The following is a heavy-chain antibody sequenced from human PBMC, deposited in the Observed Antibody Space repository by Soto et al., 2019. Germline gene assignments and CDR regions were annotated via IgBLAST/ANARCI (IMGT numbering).Heavy chain of an antibody. CDR3: ARDGYSSGWSPYYYYYGMDV. J-gene: IGHJ6*02. CDR1: GFTFSSYA. CDR2: ISSSSSYI. Sequence: EVQLLESGGGLVQPGGSLRLSCAASGFTFSSYAMTWVRQAPGKGLEWVSSISSSSSYIYYADSVKGRFTISRDNAKNSLYLQMNSLRAEDTAVYYCARDGYSSGWSPYYYYYGMDVWGQGTTVTVSS. V-gene: IGHV3-21*01. D-gene: IGHD6-19*01.